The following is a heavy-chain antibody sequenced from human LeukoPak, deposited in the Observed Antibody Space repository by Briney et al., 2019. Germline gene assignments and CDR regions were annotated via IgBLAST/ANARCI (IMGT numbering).Heavy chain of an antibody. CDR2: IYSGGTT. Sequence: SGGSLRLSFAASGFTVSSSYMTWVRQAPGKGLEWVSVIYSGGTTYYADSVKGRFTISRDNSKHTLFLQMNSLRAEDTAVYYCARGVVAAAGTSGDYWGQGTLVTVSS. CDR3: ARGVVAAAGTSGDY. D-gene: IGHD6-13*01. CDR1: GFTVSSSY. J-gene: IGHJ4*02. V-gene: IGHV3-53*01.